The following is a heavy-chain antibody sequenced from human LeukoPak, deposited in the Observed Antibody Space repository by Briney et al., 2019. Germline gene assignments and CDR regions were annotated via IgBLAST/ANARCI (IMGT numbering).Heavy chain of an antibody. Sequence: GGSLRLSCAASGFPLIRIGIHWGRQAPGKGLECVAFIRYDGNNKYYADSVKGRFTISRNNSKNTLFLQMNSLRAEDTAVYYCAKDRDYGDYVFDYWGQGTLVTVSS. CDR1: GFPLIRIG. J-gene: IGHJ4*02. CDR3: AKDRDYGDYVFDY. D-gene: IGHD4-17*01. V-gene: IGHV3-30*02. CDR2: IRYDGNNK.